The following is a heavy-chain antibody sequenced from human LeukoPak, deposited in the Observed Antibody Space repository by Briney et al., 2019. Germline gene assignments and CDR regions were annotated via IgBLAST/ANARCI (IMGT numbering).Heavy chain of an antibody. CDR2: ISGSGSST. D-gene: IGHD2-15*01. CDR3: AKRPRYCSGGSCYYYYYGMDV. V-gene: IGHV3-23*01. CDR1: VFTFSSYS. J-gene: IGHJ6*02. Sequence: GGSLRLSCAASVFTFSSYSMSWVRQAPGKGLKWLLAISGSGSSTYYADSVKGRFTISRDNSKNTLYLQMNSLRVEDTAVYYCAKRPRYCSGGSCYYYYYGMDVWGQGTTVTVSS.